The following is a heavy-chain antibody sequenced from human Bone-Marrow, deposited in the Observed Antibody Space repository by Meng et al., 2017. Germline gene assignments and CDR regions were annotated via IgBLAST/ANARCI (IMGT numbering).Heavy chain of an antibody. CDR3: TWDDKAVSDY. V-gene: IGHV3-15*01. D-gene: IGHD3-9*01. CDR1: VINISNAW. Sequence: VLLVSVDGCLVHSGWAFSHPCAPSVINISNAWTSWVRQAPGKGLELVGHIKSKTDGRTTDYAAPVKGRFTISRDDSKNTLYLQMSGLRIDDTGVYYCTWDDKAVSDYWGQGTLVTVSS. CDR2: IKSKTDGRTT. J-gene: IGHJ4*02.